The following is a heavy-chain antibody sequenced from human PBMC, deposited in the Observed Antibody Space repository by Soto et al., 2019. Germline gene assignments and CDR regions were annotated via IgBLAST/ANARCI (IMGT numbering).Heavy chain of an antibody. CDR1: GFTFDDYA. CDR3: ARLVVITHDAFDI. Sequence: PGGSLRLSCAASGFTFDDYAMHWVRQAPGKGLEWVSGISWNSGSIGYADSVKGRFTISRDNAKNSLYLQMNSLRAEDTALYYCARLVVITHDAFDIWGQGTMVTVSS. CDR2: ISWNSGSI. V-gene: IGHV3-9*01. D-gene: IGHD3-22*01. J-gene: IGHJ3*02.